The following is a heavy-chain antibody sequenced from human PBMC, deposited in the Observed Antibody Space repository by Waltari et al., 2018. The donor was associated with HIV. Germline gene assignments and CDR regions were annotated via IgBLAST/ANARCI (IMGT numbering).Heavy chain of an antibody. CDR3: ATTANYRMDV. V-gene: IGHV5-51*01. J-gene: IGHJ6*02. Sequence: EVQLVQSGAEVKRPGEPLKISCEGSGYKLGGYGIAWVRQMPGKGLEWMGLSYPGGSDIRYSPSFQGQVTISADTSTNTAYLQWSSLKASDTAIYYCATTANYRMDVWGQGTTVTVSS. CDR2: SYPGGSDI. D-gene: IGHD2-8*01. CDR1: GYKLGGYG.